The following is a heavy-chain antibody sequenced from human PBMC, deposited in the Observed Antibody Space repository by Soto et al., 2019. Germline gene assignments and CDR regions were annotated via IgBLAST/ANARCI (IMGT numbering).Heavy chain of an antibody. CDR1: ADTFNNYW. D-gene: IGHD3-16*01. J-gene: IGHJ4*02. CDR3: ARGGSYRWDY. CDR2: MNPNGSET. Sequence: EVQLVPSGAEVKKPGEFLQISCQGSADTFNNYWIGWVRQLPGKGLEWMGSMNPNGSETRYSPSFQGQVIISVDKSINAACLQWASLRAPDTGMYYCARGGSYRWDYWGQGTLVTVSS. V-gene: IGHV5-51*03.